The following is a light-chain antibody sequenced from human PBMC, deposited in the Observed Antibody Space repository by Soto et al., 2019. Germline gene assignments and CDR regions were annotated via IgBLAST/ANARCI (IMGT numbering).Light chain of an antibody. V-gene: IGKV3-11*01. CDR1: QYINTR. Sequence: LXXFPXDRFTLSCRASQYINTRLAWYQHRPGQAPRLLIYQTSIRAAGIPARFSASGSGTDFTLTISDVQPEDFALYYCHQRQSWPRTFGQGTKVDIK. J-gene: IGKJ1*01. CDR3: HQRQSWPRT. CDR2: QTS.